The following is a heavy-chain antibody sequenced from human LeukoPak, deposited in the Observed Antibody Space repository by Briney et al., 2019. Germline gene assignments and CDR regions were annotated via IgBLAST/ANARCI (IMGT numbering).Heavy chain of an antibody. J-gene: IGHJ4*02. CDR3: ARAALAVGETFNHYFDY. D-gene: IGHD3-16*01. Sequence: ASVKVSCKASGYTFTSYGISWVRQAPGQGLEWMGGIIPIFGTANYAQKFQGRVTITADESTSTAYMELSSLRSEDTAVYYCARAALAVGETFNHYFDYWGQGTLVTVSS. V-gene: IGHV1-69*13. CDR1: GYTFTSYG. CDR2: IIPIFGTA.